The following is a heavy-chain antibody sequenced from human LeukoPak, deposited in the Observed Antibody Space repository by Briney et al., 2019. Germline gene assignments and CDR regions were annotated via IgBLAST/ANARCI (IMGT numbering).Heavy chain of an antibody. V-gene: IGHV3-7*01. CDR2: IKLDGTEK. D-gene: IGHD3-22*01. Sequence: GGSLRLSCAASGFTFSSYWMHWVRQAPGKGLEWVANIKLDGTEKYYVDSVKGRFTISRDNAKNSLYLQMNSLRVEDTAVFHCAREGTYSNGPDYWGQGTLVTVSS. CDR1: GFTFSSYW. J-gene: IGHJ4*02. CDR3: AREGTYSNGPDY.